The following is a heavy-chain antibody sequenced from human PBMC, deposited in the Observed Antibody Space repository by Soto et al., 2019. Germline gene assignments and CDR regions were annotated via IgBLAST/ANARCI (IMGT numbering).Heavy chain of an antibody. V-gene: IGHV3-23*01. CDR1: GFTFISYA. CDR3: AKDLGLYG. D-gene: IGHD4-17*01. CDR2: ISGSGGSA. Sequence: GGSLRLSCAASGFTFISYAMSWVRQAPGKGLEWVSGISGSGGSAYYADSVKGRFTISRDISKNTLYLQMNSLRAEDTAVYYCAKDLGLYGWGQGTLVTVSS. J-gene: IGHJ4*02.